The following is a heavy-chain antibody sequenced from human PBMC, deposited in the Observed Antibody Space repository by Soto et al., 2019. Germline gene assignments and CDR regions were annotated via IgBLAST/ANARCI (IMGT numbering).Heavy chain of an antibody. Sequence: ASVKVSCKASGYTFTSYGISWVRQAPGQGLEWMGWISAYNGNTNYAQKLQGRVTMTTDTSTSTAYMELRSLRSDDTAVYYCARETRAPYYYDSSGPRGWFDPWGQGTMVTVYS. CDR1: GYTFTSYG. J-gene: IGHJ5*02. CDR3: ARETRAPYYYDSSGPRGWFDP. D-gene: IGHD3-22*01. V-gene: IGHV1-18*04. CDR2: ISAYNGNT.